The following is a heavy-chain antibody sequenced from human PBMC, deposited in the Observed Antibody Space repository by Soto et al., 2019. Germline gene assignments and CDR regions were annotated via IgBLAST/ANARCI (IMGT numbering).Heavy chain of an antibody. V-gene: IGHV3-23*01. J-gene: IGHJ4*02. CDR1: GFTFNIYA. Sequence: EVQLLESGGGLVQPGGSLRLSCAASGFTFNIYAMTWVRQAPGKGLEWVSGISFSGADTYSADSVKGRFTISRDNSKNALYLQMNSLRADDTAVYYCAKFRSSGWTRGVDYWGQGTLVTISS. CDR2: ISFSGADT. CDR3: AKFRSSGWTRGVDY. D-gene: IGHD6-19*01.